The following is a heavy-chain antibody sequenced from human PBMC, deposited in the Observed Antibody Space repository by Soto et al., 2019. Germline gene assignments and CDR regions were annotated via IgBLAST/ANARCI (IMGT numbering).Heavy chain of an antibody. Sequence: ASVKVSCKASGYTFTSYGISWVRQAPGQGLEWMGWISAYNGNTNYAQKLQGRVTMTTDTSTSTAYMELRSLRSDDTAVYYCARGQQQLVLYYFDYWRQGTLVTVSS. CDR2: ISAYNGNT. V-gene: IGHV1-18*04. CDR3: ARGQQQLVLYYFDY. CDR1: GYTFTSYG. J-gene: IGHJ4*02. D-gene: IGHD6-13*01.